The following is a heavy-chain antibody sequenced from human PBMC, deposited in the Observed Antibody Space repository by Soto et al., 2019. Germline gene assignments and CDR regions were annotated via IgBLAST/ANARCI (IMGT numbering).Heavy chain of an antibody. D-gene: IGHD2-15*01. CDR2: IYYSGST. V-gene: IGHV4-31*03. Sequence: PSETLSLTCTVSGGSISSGGYYWSWIRQHPGKGLEWIGYIYYSGSTYYNPSLKSRVTISVDTSKNQFSLKLSSVTAADTAVYYCARGPVVVAATRGRYWFDPWGQGTLVTVPS. CDR3: ARGPVVVAATRGRYWFDP. CDR1: GGSISSGGYY. J-gene: IGHJ5*02.